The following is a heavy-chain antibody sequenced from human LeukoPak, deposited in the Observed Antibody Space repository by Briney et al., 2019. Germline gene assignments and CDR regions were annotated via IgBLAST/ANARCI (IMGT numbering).Heavy chain of an antibody. D-gene: IGHD3-3*01. CDR1: GGSFSGYY. Sequence: SETLSLTCAVYGGSFSGYYWSWIRQPPGKGLEWIGEINHSGSTNYNPSLKSRVTISVDTSKNQFSLKLGSVTAADTAVYYCAREDGDFWSGYPIDYWGQGTLVTVSS. V-gene: IGHV4-34*01. J-gene: IGHJ4*02. CDR3: AREDGDFWSGYPIDY. CDR2: INHSGST.